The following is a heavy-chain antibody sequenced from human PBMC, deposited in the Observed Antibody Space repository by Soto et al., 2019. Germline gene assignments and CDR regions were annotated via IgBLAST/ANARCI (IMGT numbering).Heavy chain of an antibody. D-gene: IGHD3-10*01. J-gene: IGHJ5*02. V-gene: IGHV1-18*01. CDR2: ISAYNGNT. Sequence: ASVKVSCKASGYTFTSYGISWVRQAPGQGLEWMGWISAYNGNTNYAQKLQGRVTMTTDTSTSTAYMELRSLRSDDTAVYYCARGIGDYYGSGSPRGAWFDPWGKGTLVTVSS. CDR1: GYTFTSYG. CDR3: ARGIGDYYGSGSPRGAWFDP.